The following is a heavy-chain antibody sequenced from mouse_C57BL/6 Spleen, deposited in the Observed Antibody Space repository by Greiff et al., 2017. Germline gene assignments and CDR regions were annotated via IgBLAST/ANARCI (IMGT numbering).Heavy chain of an antibody. CDR1: GYTFTDYN. Sequence: EVQLQQSGPELVKPGASVKMSCKASGYTFTDYNMHWVKQSHGKSLEWIGYINPNNGGTSYNQKFKGKATLTVNKSSSTAYMELRSLTSEDSAVYYCARGLGRGWYGDVWGTGTTVTVSS. J-gene: IGHJ1*03. D-gene: IGHD4-1*01. CDR2: INPNNGGT. V-gene: IGHV1-22*01. CDR3: ARGLGRGWYGDV.